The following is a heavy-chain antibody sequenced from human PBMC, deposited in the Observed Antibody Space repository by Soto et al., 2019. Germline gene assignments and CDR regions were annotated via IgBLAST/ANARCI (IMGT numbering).Heavy chain of an antibody. CDR2: FDPEDGET. Sequence: ASVKVSCKVSGYTLTELSMHWVRQAPGRGLEWMGGFDPEDGETIYAQKFQGRVTMTEDTSTDTAYMELSSLRSEDTAVYYCATGEGLGTNHFDYWGQGTLVTVSS. V-gene: IGHV1-24*01. CDR1: GYTLTELS. D-gene: IGHD2-8*01. J-gene: IGHJ4*02. CDR3: ATGEGLGTNHFDY.